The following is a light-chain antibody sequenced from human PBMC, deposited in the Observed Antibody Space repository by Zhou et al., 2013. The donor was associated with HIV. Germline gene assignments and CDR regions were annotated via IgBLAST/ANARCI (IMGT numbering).Light chain of an antibody. J-gene: IGKJ1*01. CDR1: QSVTDN. CDR2: DAS. Sequence: EIVLTQSPGTLSLSPGERATLSCRASQSVTDNYLAWYQQKPGQAPRLLIFDASTRATGIPDRFSGSESGTEFTLTISSLQSEDFAVYYCQQYKDWPPTFGQGTKVEIK. V-gene: IGKV3-15*01. CDR3: QQYKDWPPT.